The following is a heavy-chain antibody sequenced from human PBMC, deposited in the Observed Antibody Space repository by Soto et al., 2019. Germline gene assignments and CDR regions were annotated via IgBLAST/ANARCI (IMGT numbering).Heavy chain of an antibody. CDR3: AITYGDYVVGAFDI. J-gene: IGHJ3*02. Sequence: QVQLVQSGAEVKKPGSSVKVSCKASGGSFSTYSISWVRQAPGQGLEWMGGIIPIFGTSNYAQKFQGRVTITADKSTNTAYMELSSLRSEDKAVYYCAITYGDYVVGAFDIWGQGTMVTVSS. CDR2: IIPIFGTS. CDR1: GGSFSTYS. V-gene: IGHV1-69*06. D-gene: IGHD4-17*01.